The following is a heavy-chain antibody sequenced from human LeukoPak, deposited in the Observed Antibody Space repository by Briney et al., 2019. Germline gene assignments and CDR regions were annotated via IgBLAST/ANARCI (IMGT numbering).Heavy chain of an antibody. Sequence: PSETLSLTCTVSGGSISGYYWSWIRQPPGKGLEWIGYIYTSGSTNYNPSLKSRVTISVDTSKNQFSLKLSSVTAADTAVYYCAIGGHWFDPWGQGTLVTVSS. J-gene: IGHJ5*02. CDR3: AIGGHWFDP. CDR2: IYTSGST. V-gene: IGHV4-4*09. CDR1: GGSISGYY.